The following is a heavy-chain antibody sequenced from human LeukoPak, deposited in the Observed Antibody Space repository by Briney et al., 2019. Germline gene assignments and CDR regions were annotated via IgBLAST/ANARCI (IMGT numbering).Heavy chain of an antibody. D-gene: IGHD2-2*01. J-gene: IGHJ4*02. Sequence: GGSLRLSCAASGFTFVNYGMHWVRQAPGKGLEWVAFIRYDGSNEYYADSAKGRFTISRDNSKNTLYLQMNSLRGDDTALYYCAKDNRGYCTTTICSPLGYWGQGTLVTVSS. CDR1: GFTFVNYG. CDR3: AKDNRGYCTTTICSPLGY. V-gene: IGHV3-30*02. CDR2: IRYDGSNE.